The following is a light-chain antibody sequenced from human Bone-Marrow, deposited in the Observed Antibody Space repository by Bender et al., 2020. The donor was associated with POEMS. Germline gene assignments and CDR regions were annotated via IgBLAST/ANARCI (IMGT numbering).Light chain of an antibody. CDR1: SSNIGSKT. J-gene: IGLJ1*01. Sequence: QSVLTQPPSASGTPGQRVIISCSGSSSNIGSKTVNWYQQLPGMAPKLLIYSDNQRPSGVPDRISGSKSGTSASLAISGLQTEDEADYYCAAWDDSLSGSYVFGTGTKVTVL. CDR3: AAWDDSLSGSYV. V-gene: IGLV1-44*01. CDR2: SDN.